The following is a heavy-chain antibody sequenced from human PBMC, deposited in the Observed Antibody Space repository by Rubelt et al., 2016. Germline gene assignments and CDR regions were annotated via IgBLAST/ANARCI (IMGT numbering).Heavy chain of an antibody. Sequence: QLQLQESGPGLVKPSETLSFTCTVSGGSISSSSYYWGWIRQPPGKGLEWIGSIYYSGSTYYNPSLKSRVNISVDTSKNQFSLKRSSVTAADTAVYYCARAVSYYDSSGYGYYYYMDVWGKGTTVTVSS. CDR3: ARAVSYYDSSGYGYYYYMDV. CDR2: IYYSGST. V-gene: IGHV4-39*07. D-gene: IGHD3-22*01. CDR1: GGSISSSSYY. J-gene: IGHJ6*03.